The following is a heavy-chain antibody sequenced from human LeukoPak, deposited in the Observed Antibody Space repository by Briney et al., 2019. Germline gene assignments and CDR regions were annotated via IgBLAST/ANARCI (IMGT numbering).Heavy chain of an antibody. CDR2: ISSTSSAI. Sequence: PGGSLRLSCAASGFTFSSYSMNWVRQAPGKGLEWLSYISSTSSAIYYADSLKGRFTISRDNAKNSLYLQMNSLRAEDAAVYYCGKTTAGYSSGQKPAWPVDYWGQGTLVTVSS. CDR3: GKTTAGYSSGQKPAWPVDY. D-gene: IGHD5-18*01. V-gene: IGHV3-48*04. J-gene: IGHJ4*02. CDR1: GFTFSSYS.